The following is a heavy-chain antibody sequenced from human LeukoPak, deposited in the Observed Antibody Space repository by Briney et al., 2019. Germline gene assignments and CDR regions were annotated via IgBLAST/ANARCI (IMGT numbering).Heavy chain of an antibody. J-gene: IGHJ4*02. CDR2: ISYDGSNK. Sequence: GGSLRLSCAASGFTFSSYGMHWVRQAPGKGLEWVAVISYDGSNKYYADSVEGRFTISRDNSKNTLYLQMNSLRAEDTAVYYCAKGGTARVYSYGYAPPLYYFDYWGQGTLVTVSS. CDR1: GFTFSSYG. CDR3: AKGGTARVYSYGYAPPLYYFDY. D-gene: IGHD5-18*01. V-gene: IGHV3-30*18.